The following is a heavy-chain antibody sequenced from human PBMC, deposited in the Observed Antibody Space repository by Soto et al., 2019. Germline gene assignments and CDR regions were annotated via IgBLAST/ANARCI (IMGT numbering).Heavy chain of an antibody. CDR2: ISYDGSNK. J-gene: IGHJ6*02. D-gene: IGHD6-13*01. Sequence: GGSLRLSCAASGFTFSSYAMHWVRQAPGKGLEWVVVISYDGSNKYYADSVKGRFTISRDNSKNTLYLQMNSLRAEDTAVYYCARVGPAAAGSSYYYYGMDVWGQGPTVTVSS. V-gene: IGHV3-30-3*01. CDR3: ARVGPAAAGSSYYYYGMDV. CDR1: GFTFSSYA.